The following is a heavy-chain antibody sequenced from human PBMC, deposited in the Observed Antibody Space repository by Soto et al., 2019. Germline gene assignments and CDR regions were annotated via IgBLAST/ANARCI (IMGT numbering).Heavy chain of an antibody. V-gene: IGHV3-23*01. CDR1: GFTFSTYA. CDR2: INVRGDTT. CDR3: AKGLDY. Sequence: EVLLLESGGGLVQPGGSLTLSLAASGFTFSTYAMSSVRRAPGKGLERVSSINVRGDTTYYPSSVKGRFTSSRDNSKNTLNRQMNSLRAEDTAVYYCAKGLDYWGQGTLVTVSS. J-gene: IGHJ4*02.